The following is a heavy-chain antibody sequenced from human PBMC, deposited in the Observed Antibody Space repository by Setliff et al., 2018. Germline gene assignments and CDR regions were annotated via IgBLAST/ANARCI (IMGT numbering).Heavy chain of an antibody. J-gene: IGHJ5*01. D-gene: IGHD1-1*01. V-gene: IGHV4-39*01. CDR2: IYYTGTT. CDR1: GGSVSSTSYY. CDR3: ASRTTGLGGWFDY. Sequence: TSETLSLTCTVSGGSVSSTSYYWGWIRQPPGKGLEWIGTIYYTGTTYYSPSLKSRVTISVDTSKNQFSLRLTSVTAADTAIYYCASRTTGLGGWFDYWGQGALVTVSS.